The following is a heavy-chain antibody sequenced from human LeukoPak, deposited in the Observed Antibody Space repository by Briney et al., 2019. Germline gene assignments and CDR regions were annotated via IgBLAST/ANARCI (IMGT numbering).Heavy chain of an antibody. CDR3: ARGGLNALEAFDI. Sequence: PGGSQRLSCAASGFSFSSYWMHWVRQAPGKGLVWVSRINGDGSSTRYADSVKGRFTISRDNAKNTLYLQMNSLRAEDTAVYYCARGGLNALEAFDIWGQGTLVTVCS. CDR2: INGDGSST. J-gene: IGHJ3*02. CDR1: GFSFSSYW. D-gene: IGHD1-1*01. V-gene: IGHV3-74*01.